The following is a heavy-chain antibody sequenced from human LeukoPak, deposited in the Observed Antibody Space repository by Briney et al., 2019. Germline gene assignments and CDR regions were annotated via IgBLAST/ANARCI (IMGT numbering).Heavy chain of an antibody. V-gene: IGHV3-30*02. CDR1: GFIFSNYG. CDR2: IRHDESKE. CDR3: AKSVIPAAIQETYYMDV. D-gene: IGHD2-2*02. J-gene: IGHJ6*03. Sequence: GGSLRLSXEASGFIFSNYGMHWVRQAPGKGLEWAAFIRHDESKEFYADSVKGRFTVSRDSSKNTLYLQANSLRAEDTAVYYCAKSVIPAAIQETYYMDVWGKGTTVIVSS.